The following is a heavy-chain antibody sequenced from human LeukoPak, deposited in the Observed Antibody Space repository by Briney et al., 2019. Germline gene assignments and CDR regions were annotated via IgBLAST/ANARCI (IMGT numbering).Heavy chain of an antibody. J-gene: IGHJ6*03. CDR3: AKAGYCSTTGCPDYYYMDV. CDR1: GVTISSYG. V-gene: IGHV3-30*02. D-gene: IGHD2-2*01. Sequence: PGGSLRLSCAASGVTISSYGMHWIRQAPGKGLEWVAFIRYDGSNKFYADPVKGRFTFSRDNSKNTLYLQMNTPRTEDSAMYYCAKAGYCSTTGCPDYYYMDVWGKGTTVTVSS. CDR2: IRYDGSNK.